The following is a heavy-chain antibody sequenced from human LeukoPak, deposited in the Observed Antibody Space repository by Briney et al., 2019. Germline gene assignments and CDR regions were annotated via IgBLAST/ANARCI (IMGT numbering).Heavy chain of an antibody. Sequence: GGSLRLSCAASGFPFSDYAMTWVRQAPGKGLEWVAAISPSASHRYYADFVGGRFTISRDNSKNTLDLQMNSLRAEDTAVYYCAKDRDYYDSSGYYLYWGQGTLVTVSS. J-gene: IGHJ4*02. CDR1: GFPFSDYA. CDR3: AKDRDYYDSSGYYLY. D-gene: IGHD3-22*01. CDR2: ISPSASHR. V-gene: IGHV3-23*01.